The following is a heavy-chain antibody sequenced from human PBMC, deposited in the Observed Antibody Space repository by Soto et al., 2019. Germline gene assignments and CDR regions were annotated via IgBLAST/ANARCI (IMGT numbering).Heavy chain of an antibody. V-gene: IGHV3-30-3*01. CDR1: GFTFSSYA. D-gene: IGHD6-19*01. J-gene: IGHJ4*02. CDR2: ISYDGSNK. Sequence: GGSLRLSCAASGFTFSSYAMHWVRQAPGKGLEWVAVISYDGSNKYYADSVKGRFTISRDNSKNTLYLQMNSLRAEDTAVYYCARDENSGWYRVDYWGQGTLVTVSS. CDR3: ARDENSGWYRVDY.